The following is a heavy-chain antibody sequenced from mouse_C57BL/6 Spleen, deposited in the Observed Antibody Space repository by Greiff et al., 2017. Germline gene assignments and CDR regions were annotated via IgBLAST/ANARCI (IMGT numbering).Heavy chain of an antibody. CDR3: AIYYYGPSRSYYFDY. V-gene: IGHV1-9*01. D-gene: IGHD1-1*01. CDR1: GYTFTGYW. J-gene: IGHJ2*01. CDR2: ILPGSGST. Sequence: QVQLQQSGAELMKPGASVKLSCKATGYTFTGYWIEWVKQRPGNGLEWIGEILPGSGSTNYNEKFKGKATFTADTSSTTAYMQLSSLTPEDSAIYYGAIYYYGPSRSYYFDYWGQGTTLTVSS.